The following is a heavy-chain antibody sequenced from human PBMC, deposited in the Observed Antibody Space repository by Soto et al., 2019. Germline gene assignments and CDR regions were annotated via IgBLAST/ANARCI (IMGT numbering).Heavy chain of an antibody. Sequence: QVQLVQSGAEGEKPGASVKVSCQASGYNFNTYDINWVRQATGKGLEWMGWMSPSTTNTAYAQKFQGRVTMTWDTSRSTAYMELNSLTSDDTAVYYCARGITQGFDYWGQGTPVTVSS. CDR2: MSPSTTNT. V-gene: IGHV1-8*02. CDR3: ARGITQGFDY. J-gene: IGHJ4*02. CDR1: GYNFNTYD.